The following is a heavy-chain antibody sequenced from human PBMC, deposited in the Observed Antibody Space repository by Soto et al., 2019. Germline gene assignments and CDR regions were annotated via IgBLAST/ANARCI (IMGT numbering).Heavy chain of an antibody. Sequence: QVQLVQSGAEVRKPGSSVKVSCKASGGTFSRHAISWVRQAPGQGLEWMGGIIPIFGTANHAQKFQGRVTIIADESTSTVYMELSSLRSEDTAMYYCAKDMATVTTFYYYGMDVWGQGTTVTVSS. CDR3: AKDMATVTTFYYYGMDV. V-gene: IGHV1-69*01. D-gene: IGHD4-4*01. J-gene: IGHJ6*02. CDR1: GGTFSRHA. CDR2: IIPIFGTA.